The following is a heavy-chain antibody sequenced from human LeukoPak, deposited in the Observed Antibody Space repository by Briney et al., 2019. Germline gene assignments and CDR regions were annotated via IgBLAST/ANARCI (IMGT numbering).Heavy chain of an antibody. CDR2: ISSSSSYI. CDR3: ARADIVATGGDY. V-gene: IGHV3-21*01. D-gene: IGHD5-12*01. Sequence: GGSLRLSCAASGFTFSSYSVNWVRQAPGKGLEWASSISSSSSYIYYADSVKGRFTISRDNAKNSLYLQMNSLRAEDTAVYYCARADIVATGGDYWGQGTLVTVSS. CDR1: GFTFSSYS. J-gene: IGHJ4*02.